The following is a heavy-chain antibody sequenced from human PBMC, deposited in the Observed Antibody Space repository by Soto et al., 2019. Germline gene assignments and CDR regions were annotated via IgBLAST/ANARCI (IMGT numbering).Heavy chain of an antibody. J-gene: IGHJ6*02. CDR1: GFTFSSYA. Sequence: PGGSLRLSCAASGFTFSSYAFHWVRQAPGKGLEWVALISYDGSSKYYADSVRGQFTISRDKSKNTLYLQMDSLRAEDTAVYYCARDQKGGNYNYYYYGMDVWGQGTTVIVSS. D-gene: IGHD1-26*01. CDR2: ISYDGSSK. V-gene: IGHV3-30*04. CDR3: ARDQKGGNYNYYYYGMDV.